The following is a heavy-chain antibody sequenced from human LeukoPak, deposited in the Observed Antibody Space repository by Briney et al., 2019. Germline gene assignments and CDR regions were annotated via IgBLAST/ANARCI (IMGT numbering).Heavy chain of an antibody. Sequence: RASETLSLTCTVSGGSISGYYWGWIRQPPGKGLEWIGYIYYSGSTNYNPSLKSRVTISVDTSKNQFSLKLSSVTAADTAVYYCARLTPELVTIDYWGQGTLVTVSS. CDR2: IYYSGST. V-gene: IGHV4-59*08. J-gene: IGHJ4*02. CDR3: ARLTPELVTIDY. D-gene: IGHD6-13*01. CDR1: GGSISGYY.